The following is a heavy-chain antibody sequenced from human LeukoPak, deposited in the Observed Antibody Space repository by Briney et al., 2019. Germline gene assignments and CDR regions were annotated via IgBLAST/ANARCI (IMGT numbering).Heavy chain of an antibody. CDR2: IYYSGST. J-gene: IGHJ6*02. CDR3: ARVLTQYYYYGMDV. Sequence: SETLSLTCTVSGGSISSGGYYWSWIRQHPGKGLEWIGYIYYSGSTYYNPSLKSRVTISVDTSKNQFSLKLSSVTAADAAVCYCARVLTQYYYYGMDVWGQGTTVTVSS. CDR1: GGSISSGGYY. V-gene: IGHV4-31*03.